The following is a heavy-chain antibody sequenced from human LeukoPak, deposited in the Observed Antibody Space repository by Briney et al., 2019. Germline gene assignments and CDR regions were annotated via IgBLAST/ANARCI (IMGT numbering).Heavy chain of an antibody. V-gene: IGHV1-69*06. CDR2: IIPIFGTA. J-gene: IGHJ5*02. CDR3: ARGDSYGPLNWFDP. D-gene: IGHD5-18*01. Sequence: ASVKVSCKASGGTFSSYAISWVRQAPGQGREWMGGIIPIFGTANYAQKFQGRVTITADKSTSTAYMELSSLRSEDTAVYYCARGDSYGPLNWFDPWGQGTLVTVSS. CDR1: GGTFSSYA.